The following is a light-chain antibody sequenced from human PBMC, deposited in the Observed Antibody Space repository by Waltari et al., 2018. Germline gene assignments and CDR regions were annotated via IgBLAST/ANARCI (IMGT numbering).Light chain of an antibody. J-gene: IGLJ3*02. CDR2: KAR. CDR3: LIDMGSGIWV. V-gene: IGLV8-61*01. Sequence: WDQQTPGQPGRTGVYKARSRSCGVPDRCSGCTLGNKAALTITGAQADDEADYYCLIDMGSGIWVFGGGTKLTVL.